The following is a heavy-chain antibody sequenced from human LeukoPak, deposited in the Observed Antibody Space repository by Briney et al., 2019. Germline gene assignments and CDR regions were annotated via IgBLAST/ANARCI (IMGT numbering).Heavy chain of an antibody. V-gene: IGHV3-15*07. CDR1: GFSFSNAW. CDR2: IKSKNDGGTT. CDR3: ARDSRDPLITMIPKWSLRSADAFDI. J-gene: IGHJ3*02. Sequence: GGSLRLSCAASGFSFSNAWMNWVRQAPGKGLEWVGRIKSKNDGGTTDYAAPVKGRFTISRDNSKNTLYLQMNSLRAEDTAVYYCARDSRDPLITMIPKWSLRSADAFDIWGQGTMVTVSS. D-gene: IGHD3-22*01.